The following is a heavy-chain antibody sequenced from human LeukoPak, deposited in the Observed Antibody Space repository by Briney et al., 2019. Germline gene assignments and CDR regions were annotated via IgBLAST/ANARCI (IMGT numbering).Heavy chain of an antibody. CDR3: ARGRDTALNYFDL. V-gene: IGHV4-59*10. CDR2: ISTSGSP. J-gene: IGHJ2*01. D-gene: IGHD5-18*01. Sequence: SETLSLTCAVYGGSFSGYHWSWIRQSAEKGLEWIGRISTSGSPNYNPSLRSRVSMSADTSKNQVSLQVTSVTAADTAVYYCARGRDTALNYFDLWGRGTLVTVSS. CDR1: GGSFSGYH.